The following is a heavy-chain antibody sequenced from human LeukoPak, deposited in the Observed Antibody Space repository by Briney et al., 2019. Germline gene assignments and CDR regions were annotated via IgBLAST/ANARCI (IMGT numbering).Heavy chain of an antibody. CDR1: GGSSSSSSYY. CDR3: ALYGSGGVY. V-gene: IGHV4-39*01. D-gene: IGHD3-10*01. J-gene: IGHJ4*02. Sequence: KASETLSLTCTVSGGSSSSSSYYWGWIRQPPGKGLERIGSIYYSGSTYYNPSLKSRVTISVDTSKNQFSLKLSSVTAADTAVYYCALYGSGGVYWGQGTLVTVSS. CDR2: IYYSGST.